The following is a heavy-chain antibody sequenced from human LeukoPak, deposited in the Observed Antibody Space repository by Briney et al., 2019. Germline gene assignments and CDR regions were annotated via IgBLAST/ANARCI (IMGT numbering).Heavy chain of an antibody. Sequence: PGRSLRLSCAASGFTFTNYVMHWVRQAPGKGREWVAVISYDGSNKYYADSVKGRFTISRDNSKNTVYLQMNSLRPEDTAVYYCARELTSTYSFDYWGQGPLVTVSS. CDR3: ARELTSTYSFDY. J-gene: IGHJ4*02. CDR2: ISYDGSNK. V-gene: IGHV3-30*04. CDR1: GFTFTNYV.